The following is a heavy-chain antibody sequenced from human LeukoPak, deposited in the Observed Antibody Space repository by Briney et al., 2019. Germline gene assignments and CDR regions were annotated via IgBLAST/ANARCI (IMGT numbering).Heavy chain of an antibody. Sequence: GGSLRLSCAASGFTFSSYGMHWVRQAPGKGLEWVAVISYGGSNKYYADSVKGRFTISRDNSKNTLYLQMNSLRAEDTAVYYCAREGELRYFDWLYSPIKPYYFDYWGQGTLVTVSS. V-gene: IGHV3-30*03. CDR1: GFTFSSYG. D-gene: IGHD3-9*01. J-gene: IGHJ4*02. CDR2: ISYGGSNK. CDR3: AREGELRYFDWLYSPIKPYYFDY.